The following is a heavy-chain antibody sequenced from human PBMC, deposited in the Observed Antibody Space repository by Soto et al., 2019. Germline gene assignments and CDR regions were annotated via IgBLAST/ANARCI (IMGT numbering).Heavy chain of an antibody. V-gene: IGHV4-59*06. J-gene: IGHJ5*02. CDR3: GRSVFP. Sequence: SETLCLTCTVSGASITTYYWSWIRQPPGKGLEWIGYFYYSGSTYYNPSLKRRVTISVDTSKNQFSLKLSSVTAADTAVYYCGRSVFPWGQGTLVTVSS. CDR1: GASITTYY. CDR2: FYYSGST.